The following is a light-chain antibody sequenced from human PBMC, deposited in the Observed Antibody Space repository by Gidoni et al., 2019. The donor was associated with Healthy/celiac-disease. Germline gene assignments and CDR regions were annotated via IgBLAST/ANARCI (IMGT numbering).Light chain of an antibody. J-gene: IGKJ3*01. Sequence: DSQFTHSPSFMSASVGDRVTSTCRANQGISSYLAWYQQKPGKAPKLLIYAASTLQAGVPSMFSGSGSGTEFTLTISSLQPEDFATYSCQQLSSSPLTFGPXTKVDIK. V-gene: IGKV1-9*01. CDR1: QGISSY. CDR2: AAS. CDR3: QQLSSSPLT.